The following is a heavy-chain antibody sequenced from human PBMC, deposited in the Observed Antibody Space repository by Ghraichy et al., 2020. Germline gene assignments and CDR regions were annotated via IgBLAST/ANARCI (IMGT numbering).Heavy chain of an antibody. CDR3: ARGLRRIAAAGAPGNYYFDY. V-gene: IGHV1-8*01. J-gene: IGHJ4*02. Sequence: ASVKVSCKASGYTFTSYDINWVRQATGQGLEWMGWMNPNSGNTGYAQKFQGRVTMTRNTSISTAYMELSSLRSEDTAVYYFARGLRRIAAAGAPGNYYFDYWGQGTLVTVSS. D-gene: IGHD6-13*01. CDR1: GYTFTSYD. CDR2: MNPNSGNT.